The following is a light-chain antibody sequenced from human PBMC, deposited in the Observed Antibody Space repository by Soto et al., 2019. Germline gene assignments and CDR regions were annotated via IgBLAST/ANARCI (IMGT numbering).Light chain of an antibody. V-gene: IGKV1-39*01. J-gene: IGKJ1*01. CDR2: AAS. CDR3: QQSSRSPRT. CDR1: QSIDNY. Sequence: DIQMTQSPSSLSASVGDRVTITCRTSQSIDNYLNWYQQKPGKAPKLLMYAASTLHSGVPSRFSGSGSGTDFSLTISSLQRDDYGTYYCQQSSRSPRTFGQGTKVDIK.